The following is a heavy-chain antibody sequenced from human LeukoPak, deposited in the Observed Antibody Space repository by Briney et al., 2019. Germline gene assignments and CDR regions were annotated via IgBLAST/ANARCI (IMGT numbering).Heavy chain of an antibody. CDR2: IKQDGSEK. CDR3: ARDRVTMVRGGNYYYGMDV. CDR1: GFTFSSYW. Sequence: GGSLRLSCAASGFTFSSYWMSWVRQAPGKGLEWVANIKQDGSEKYYADSVKGRFTISRDNAKNSLYLQMNSLRAEDTAVYYCARDRVTMVRGGNYYYGMDVWGQGTTVTVSS. D-gene: IGHD3-10*01. J-gene: IGHJ6*02. V-gene: IGHV3-7*01.